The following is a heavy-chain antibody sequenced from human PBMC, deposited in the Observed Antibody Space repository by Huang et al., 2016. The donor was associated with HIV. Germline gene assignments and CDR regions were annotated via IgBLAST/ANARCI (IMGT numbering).Heavy chain of an antibody. CDR1: GYRFSNFG. D-gene: IGHD3-22*01. CDR3: VVDDTSGYYSSDY. V-gene: IGHV1-18*04. Sequence: QVHLVQSGAEVKKPGASVKVSCKASGYRFSNFGISWVRQAPGQGLEWMGVSRLNNDNTNYARKFQGGVTMTTETSTSTAYMDLRSLRSDDTAVYYCVVDDTSGYYSSDYWGQGTLVTVSS. CDR2: SRLNNDNT. J-gene: IGHJ4*01.